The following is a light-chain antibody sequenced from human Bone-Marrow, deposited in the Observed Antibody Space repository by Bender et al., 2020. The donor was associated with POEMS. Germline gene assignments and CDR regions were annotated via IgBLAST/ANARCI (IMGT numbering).Light chain of an antibody. CDR1: SGHSSYA. CDR2: VDSDGSH. CDR3: QTWGTGVQV. V-gene: IGLV4-69*02. J-gene: IGLJ3*02. Sequence: QVVLTQSPSASASLGASVKLTCTLSSGHSSYAIAWHQQQPKKGPRYLMKVDSDGSHSKGDGTPDRFSGSSSGAERYLTISSLQSEDEADYYCQTWGTGVQVFGGGTKLTVL.